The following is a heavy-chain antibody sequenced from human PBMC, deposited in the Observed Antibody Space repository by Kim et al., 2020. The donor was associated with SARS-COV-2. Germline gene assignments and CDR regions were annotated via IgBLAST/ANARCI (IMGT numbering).Heavy chain of an antibody. Sequence: SETLSLTCTVSGGSISSYYWSWIRQPAGKGLEWIGRIYTSGSTNYNPSLKSRVTMSVDTSKNQFSLKLSSVTAADTAVYYCAREGRYCSSTSCHFDYWGQGTLVTVSS. CDR3: AREGRYCSSTSCHFDY. D-gene: IGHD2-2*01. CDR1: GGSISSYY. V-gene: IGHV4-4*07. CDR2: IYTSGST. J-gene: IGHJ4*02.